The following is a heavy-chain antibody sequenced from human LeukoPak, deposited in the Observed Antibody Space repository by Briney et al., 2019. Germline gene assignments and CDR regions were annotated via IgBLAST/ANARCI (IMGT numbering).Heavy chain of an antibody. CDR3: AKGNWGVDY. Sequence: GGSLRLSCAASGFTFSSYGMHWVRQAPGKGLEWVAIISYDGSNKYYAESVKGRFTISRDNSKNTLYLQMNSLRAEDTAVYYCAKGNWGVDYWGQGTLVTVSS. CDR1: GFTFSSYG. J-gene: IGHJ4*02. CDR2: ISYDGSNK. D-gene: IGHD7-27*01. V-gene: IGHV3-30*18.